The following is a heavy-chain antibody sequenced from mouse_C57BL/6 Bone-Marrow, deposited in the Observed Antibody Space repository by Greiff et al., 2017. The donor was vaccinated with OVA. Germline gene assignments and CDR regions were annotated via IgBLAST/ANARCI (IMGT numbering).Heavy chain of an antibody. Sequence: VKLMESGAELVRPGTSVKVSCKASGYAFTNYLIEWVKQRPGQGLEWIGVINPGSGGTNYNEKFKGKATLTADKSSSTAYMQLSSLTSEDSAVYFCARWWGYYYAMDYWGQGTSVTVSS. J-gene: IGHJ4*01. CDR3: ARWWGYYYAMDY. CDR2: INPGSGGT. CDR1: GYAFTNYL. D-gene: IGHD1-1*02. V-gene: IGHV1-54*01.